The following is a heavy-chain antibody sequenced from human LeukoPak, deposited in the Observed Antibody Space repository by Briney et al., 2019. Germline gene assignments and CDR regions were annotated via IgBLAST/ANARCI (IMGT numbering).Heavy chain of an antibody. Sequence: SETLSLTCTVSGGSISSYYWSWIRQPPGKGLEWIGYIYYSGSTNYNPSLKSRVTISVDTSKNQFSLKLSSVTAADTAVYYCARQGYDISTGYYLSSHPYFDYWGQGTLVTVSS. CDR1: GGSISSYY. J-gene: IGHJ4*02. CDR3: ARQGYDISTGYYLSSHPYFDY. D-gene: IGHD3-9*01. V-gene: IGHV4-59*08. CDR2: IYYSGST.